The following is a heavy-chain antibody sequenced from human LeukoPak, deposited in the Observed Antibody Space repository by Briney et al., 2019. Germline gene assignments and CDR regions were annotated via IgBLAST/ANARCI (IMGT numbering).Heavy chain of an antibody. CDR2: IHYSGSI. J-gene: IGHJ3*02. CDR3: ARVVGHYDSSGARDAFDI. CDR1: GGSISSYY. D-gene: IGHD3-22*01. V-gene: IGHV4-59*01. Sequence: SETLSLTCTVSGGSISSYYWSWIRQPPGKGLEWIGYIHYSGSINYNPSLKSRVTISVDTSKNQFSLKLSSVTAADTAVYYCARVVGHYDSSGARDAFDIWGQGIMVTVS.